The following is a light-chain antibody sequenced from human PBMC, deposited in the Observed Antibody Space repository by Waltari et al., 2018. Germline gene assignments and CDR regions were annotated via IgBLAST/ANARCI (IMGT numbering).Light chain of an antibody. Sequence: QSALAQPASVSGSPGQSVTISCTGTGSDVGCYNYVSWYQQHPGKVPKVIIYDVNVRPSGISSRFSGSKSGNTASLTISGLQAEDEADYYCGSYSGTTTYVFGTGTYVTVL. V-gene: IGLV2-14*03. CDR3: GSYSGTTTYV. J-gene: IGLJ1*01. CDR1: GSDVGCYNY. CDR2: DVN.